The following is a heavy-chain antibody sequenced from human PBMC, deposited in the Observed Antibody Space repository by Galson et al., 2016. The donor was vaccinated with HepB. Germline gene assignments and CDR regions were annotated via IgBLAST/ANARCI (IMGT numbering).Heavy chain of an antibody. Sequence: SLRLSCAASGFTFSSYAMSWVRQAPGKGLEWVSAISGSGGRTYYADSVKGQFTISRDNSKNTLYLQMNSLRADDMAVYYCAKDPDTSAWWTRICDYWGQGTLVTVSS. J-gene: IGHJ4*02. V-gene: IGHV3-23*01. CDR1: GFTFSSYA. CDR2: ISGSGGRT. CDR3: AKDPDTSAWWTRICDY. D-gene: IGHD6-19*01.